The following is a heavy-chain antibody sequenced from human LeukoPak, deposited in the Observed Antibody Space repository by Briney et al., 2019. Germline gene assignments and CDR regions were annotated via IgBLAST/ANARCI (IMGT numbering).Heavy chain of an antibody. CDR3: ARERSQADNPEWLVSLRAFDI. CDR2: IIPLFGTA. V-gene: IGHV1-69*05. D-gene: IGHD6-19*01. J-gene: IGHJ3*02. Sequence: SVKVSRTASGGTFSSYAISWVRPAPGQGLEWMGGIIPLFGTANYAQKFQGRVTITTDESTSTAYMELSSLRSEDTAVYYCARERSQADNPEWLVSLRAFDIWGQGTMVTVSS. CDR1: GGTFSSYA.